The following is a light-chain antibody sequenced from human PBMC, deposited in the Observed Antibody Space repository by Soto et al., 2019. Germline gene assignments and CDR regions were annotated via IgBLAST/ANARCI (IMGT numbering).Light chain of an antibody. CDR1: SSDVGGYNF. CDR3: SPYTRRNTLA. J-gene: IGLJ2*01. CDR2: EVT. Sequence: QSALTQPASVSGSPGQSITISCTGTSSDVGGYNFVSWYQQYPGKAPKLIIYEVTDRPSGVSNRFSGSKSGSTASLTISGLQAEDEADYYCSPYTRRNTLAFGGGTKLTVL. V-gene: IGLV2-14*01.